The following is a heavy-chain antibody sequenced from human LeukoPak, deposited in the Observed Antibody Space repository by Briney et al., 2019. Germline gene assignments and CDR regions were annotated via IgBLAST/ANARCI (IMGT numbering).Heavy chain of an antibody. J-gene: IGHJ4*02. CDR1: GGSISSYY. CDR2: IYYSGST. D-gene: IGHD5-18*01. V-gene: IGHV4-59*08. Sequence: SETLTLTCTVSGGSISSYYWSWIRQPPGKGLEWIGYIYYSGSTNYNPSLKSRVTISVDTSKNQFPLKLSSVTAADTAVYYCARRVSYSYGTYFDYWGQGTLVTVSS. CDR3: ARRVSYSYGTYFDY.